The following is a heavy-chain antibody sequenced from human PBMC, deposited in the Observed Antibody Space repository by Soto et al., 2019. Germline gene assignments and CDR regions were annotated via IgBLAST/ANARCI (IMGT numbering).Heavy chain of an antibody. V-gene: IGHV3-72*01. CDR3: ARVSGSYYFDY. J-gene: IGHJ4*02. CDR1: GFTFSDQY. Sequence: ESGGGLVQPGGSLRLSCAASGFTFSDQYMDWVRQAPGKGLEWVGRTRNKANSYTTEYAASVKGRFTISRDDSKNSLYLQMNSLKTEDTAVYYCARVSGSYYFDYWGQGTLVTVSS. CDR2: TRNKANSYTT. D-gene: IGHD1-26*01.